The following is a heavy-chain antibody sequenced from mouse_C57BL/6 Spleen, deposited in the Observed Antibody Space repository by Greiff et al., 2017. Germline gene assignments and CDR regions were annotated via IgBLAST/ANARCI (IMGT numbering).Heavy chain of an antibody. V-gene: IGHV14-2*01. D-gene: IGHD1-1*01. CDR2: IDPEDGET. J-gene: IGHJ1*03. CDR1: GFNIKDYY. CDR3: ARRLLRSYWYFDV. Sequence: DVKLEESGAELVKPGASVKLSCTASGFNIKDYYMHWVKQRTEQGLEWIGRIDPEDGETKYAPKFKGKATITADKSSNTAYLQLSSLTSEDTAVYYCARRLLRSYWYFDVWGTGTTVTVSS.